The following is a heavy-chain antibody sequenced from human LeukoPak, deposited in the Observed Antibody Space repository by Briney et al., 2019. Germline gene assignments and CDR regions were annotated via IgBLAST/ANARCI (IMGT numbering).Heavy chain of an antibody. CDR1: GFTFDDYA. J-gene: IGHJ4*02. CDR3: AKAYYGDSLDY. Sequence: PGGSLRLSCAASGFTFDDYAMHWVRQAPGKGLEWVSGISWNSGSIGYADSVKGRFTISRDNAKNSLYPQMNSLKAEDTALYYCAKAYYGDSLDYWGQGTLVTVSS. D-gene: IGHD4-17*01. V-gene: IGHV3-9*01. CDR2: ISWNSGSI.